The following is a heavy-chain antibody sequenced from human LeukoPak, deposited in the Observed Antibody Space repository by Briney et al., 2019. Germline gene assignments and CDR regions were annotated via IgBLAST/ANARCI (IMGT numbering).Heavy chain of an antibody. J-gene: IGHJ5*02. CDR3: ARQPTDSSGYNWFDP. V-gene: IGHV4-34*01. D-gene: IGHD3-22*01. Sequence: SETLSLTCAVYGGSFSGYYWSWIRQPPGKGLEWIGEINHSGSTNYNPSLRSRVTISVDTSKNQFSLKLSSVTAADTAVYYCARQPTDSSGYNWFDPWGQGTLVTVSS. CDR1: GGSFSGYY. CDR2: INHSGST.